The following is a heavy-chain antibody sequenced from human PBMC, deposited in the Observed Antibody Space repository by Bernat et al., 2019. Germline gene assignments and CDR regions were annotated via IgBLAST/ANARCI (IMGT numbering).Heavy chain of an antibody. CDR2: INAGNGNT. V-gene: IGHV1-3*01. CDR3: ARIGGIVGATPAFDI. Sequence: QVQLVQSGAEVKKPGASVKVSCKASGYTFTSYAMHWVRQAPGQRLEWMGWINAGNGNTKYSQKFQGRVTITRDTSASTAYMELSSLRSEDTAVYYCARIGGIVGATPAFDIWGQGTMVTVSS. CDR1: GYTFTSYA. J-gene: IGHJ3*02. D-gene: IGHD1-26*01.